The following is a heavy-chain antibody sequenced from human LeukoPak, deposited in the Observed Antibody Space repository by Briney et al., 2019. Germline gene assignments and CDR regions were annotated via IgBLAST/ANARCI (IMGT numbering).Heavy chain of an antibody. CDR1: GYMFNSFG. D-gene: IGHD4-11*01. Sequence: GASVKVSCKASGYMFNSFGINWVRQAPGLGLKWMGWISSYTGRTNFAQKLQDRVTMTTDTSTGTAYMEVRSLTSGDTAVYYCARDATTVTPISGLRSPAEYWGQGTLVTVSS. J-gene: IGHJ4*02. CDR2: ISSYTGRT. CDR3: ARDATTVTPISGLRSPAEY. V-gene: IGHV1-18*01.